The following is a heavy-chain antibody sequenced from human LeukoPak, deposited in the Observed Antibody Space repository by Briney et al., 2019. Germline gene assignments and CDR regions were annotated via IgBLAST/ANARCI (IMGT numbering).Heavy chain of an antibody. CDR3: AKDRPAMVAFDY. Sequence: PGGSLSLSRGAWGLPFSSYAISGVRQAPARGLECVSAISGSGGSTYYADSVQGRFTIPRDNSKNTLYLQMNTLRAEDTAVYYCAKDRPAMVAFDYWGQGTLVTASS. CDR2: ISGSGGST. CDR1: GLPFSSYA. J-gene: IGHJ4*02. D-gene: IGHD5-18*01. V-gene: IGHV3-23*01.